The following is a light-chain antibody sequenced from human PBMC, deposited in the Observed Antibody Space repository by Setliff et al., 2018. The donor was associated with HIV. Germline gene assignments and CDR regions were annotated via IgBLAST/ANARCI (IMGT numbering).Light chain of an antibody. V-gene: IGLV2-14*01. Sequence: QSALTQPASMSGSPGQSITISCTGTSDDVGASNYVSWYQQHPGKAPKLIIYEVSNRPSGVSNRFSGSKSGNTASLTISGLQAEDEADYYCSSYTSNNLYVFGTGTKVTVL. J-gene: IGLJ1*01. CDR3: SSYTSNNLYV. CDR1: SDDVGASNY. CDR2: EVS.